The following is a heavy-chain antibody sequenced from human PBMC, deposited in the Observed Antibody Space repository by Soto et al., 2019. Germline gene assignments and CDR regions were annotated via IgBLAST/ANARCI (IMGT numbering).Heavy chain of an antibody. J-gene: IGHJ4*02. CDR3: ARDAYDYDDTSGYYRH. D-gene: IGHD3-22*01. V-gene: IGHV3-48*02. Sequence: SLRLSCAASAFTFTSYKMNWVRQAPGKGLEWVSYISSSSSTIYYADSVKGRFTISRDNAKNSLYLQMNSLRDEDTAVYYCARDAYDYDDTSGYYRHWGPGTLVTVSS. CDR1: AFTFTSYK. CDR2: ISSSSSTI.